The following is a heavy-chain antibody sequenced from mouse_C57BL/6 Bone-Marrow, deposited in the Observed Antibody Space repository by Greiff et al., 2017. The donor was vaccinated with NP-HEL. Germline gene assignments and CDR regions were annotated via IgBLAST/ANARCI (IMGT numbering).Heavy chain of an antibody. CDR2: IYPRSGNT. CDR3: ARGWGTTVVAPFDY. J-gene: IGHJ2*01. Sequence: VQLQQSGAELARPGASVKLSCKASGYTFTSYGISWVKQSTGQGLEWIGEIYPRSGNTYYNEKFKGKATLTADKSSSTAYMELRSLTSEDSAVYFCARGWGTTVVAPFDYWGQGTTLTVSS. CDR1: GYTFTSYG. V-gene: IGHV1-81*01. D-gene: IGHD1-1*01.